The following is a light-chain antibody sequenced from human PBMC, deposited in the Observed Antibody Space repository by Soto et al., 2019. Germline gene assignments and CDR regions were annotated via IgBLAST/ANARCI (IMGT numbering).Light chain of an antibody. CDR1: SSDVGGYNY. CDR3: SSYTRSSADV. CDR2: DVS. J-gene: IGLJ1*01. V-gene: IGLV2-14*01. Sequence: QSVLTQPASVSGSPGQSITISCTGTSSDVGGYNYVSWYQQHPGKAPKLMIYDVSNRPSGVSNRFSGSKSGNTASLTISGLQAEDEADYYCSSYTRSSADVFGTGTKLTVL.